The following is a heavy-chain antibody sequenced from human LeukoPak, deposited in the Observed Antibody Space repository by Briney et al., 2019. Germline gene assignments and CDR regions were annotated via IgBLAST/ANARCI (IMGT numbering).Heavy chain of an antibody. CDR3: ARVRDNGYGSIYYFDY. CDR1: GYTFTSYY. CDR2: INPSGGST. J-gene: IGHJ4*02. Sequence: ASVKVSCKASGYTFTSYYMHWVRQAPGQGLEWMGIINPSGGSTSYAQKFQGRATMTRDTSTSTVYMELSSLRSEDTAVYYCARVRDNGYGSIYYFDYWGQGTLVTVSS. V-gene: IGHV1-46*01. D-gene: IGHD3-10*01.